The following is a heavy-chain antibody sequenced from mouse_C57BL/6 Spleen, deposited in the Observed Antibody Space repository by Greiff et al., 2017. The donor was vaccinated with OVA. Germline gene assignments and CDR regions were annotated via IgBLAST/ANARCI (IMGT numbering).Heavy chain of an antibody. J-gene: IGHJ3*01. CDR1: GFTFSSYT. D-gene: IGHD5-5*01. CDR3: ARPTYEGLTKPSWFAY. CDR2: ISGGGGNT. V-gene: IGHV5-9*01. Sequence: EVQLVESGGGLVKPGGSLKLSCAASGFTFSSYTMSWVRQTPEKRLEWVATISGGGGNTYYPDSVKGRFTISRDNAKNTLYLQMSSLRSEDTALYYCARPTYEGLTKPSWFAYWGQGTLVTVSA.